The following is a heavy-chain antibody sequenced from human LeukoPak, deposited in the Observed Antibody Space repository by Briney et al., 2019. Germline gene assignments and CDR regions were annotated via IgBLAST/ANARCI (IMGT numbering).Heavy chain of an antibody. V-gene: IGHV5-51*04. CDR1: GYNFTNYW. CDR2: IYPGDSDT. Sequence: GESLKISCKGSGYNFTNYWIAWVRQMPGKGLDWMGVIYPGDSDTRYSPSFQGQVTISADKPISTAYLQWSSLKASDTAMYYCASGLAYCGGDCYADAFDIWGQGTMVTVSS. J-gene: IGHJ3*02. CDR3: ASGLAYCGGDCYADAFDI. D-gene: IGHD2-21*02.